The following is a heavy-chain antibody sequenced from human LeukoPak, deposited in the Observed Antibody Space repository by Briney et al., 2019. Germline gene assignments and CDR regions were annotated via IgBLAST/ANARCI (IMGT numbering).Heavy chain of an antibody. D-gene: IGHD6-13*01. CDR1: GGSIGSYY. V-gene: IGHV4-59*01. CDR2: IYYSGST. Sequence: KPSETLSLTCTVSGGSIGSYYWSWIRQPPGKGLEWIWYIYYSGSTNYNPSLKSRVTISVDTSKNQFSLNLNSVTAADTAVYYCARDRYSSSWFDAFDTWGQGTMVTVSS. J-gene: IGHJ3*02. CDR3: ARDRYSSSWFDAFDT.